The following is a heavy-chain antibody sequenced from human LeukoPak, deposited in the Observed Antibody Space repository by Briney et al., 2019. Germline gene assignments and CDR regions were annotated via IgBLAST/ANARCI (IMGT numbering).Heavy chain of an antibody. Sequence: ASVKVSCKASGYTFTSYDINWVRQATGQGLEWMGWMSPNSGNTGYAQKFQGRVTMTRDTSIGTAYMELSSLGFEDTAVYFCARNLYGTGEFDYWGQGTLATVSS. V-gene: IGHV1-8*01. D-gene: IGHD7-27*01. CDR2: MSPNSGNT. CDR3: ARNLYGTGEFDY. J-gene: IGHJ4*02. CDR1: GYTFTSYD.